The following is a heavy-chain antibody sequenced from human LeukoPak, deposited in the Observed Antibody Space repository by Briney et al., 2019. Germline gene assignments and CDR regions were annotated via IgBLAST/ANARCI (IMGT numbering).Heavy chain of an antibody. CDR3: AREAAMYYFDY. V-gene: IGHV4-59*02. CDR1: GGSVSSYY. CDR2: IFYTGST. J-gene: IGHJ4*02. Sequence: SETLSLTCTVSGGSVSSYYWSWIRQPPGKGLEWIGYIFYTGSTKSNPSLNSRVTVSVDRSKNQFSLKLSSVTAADTAVYYCAREAAMYYFDYWGQGTLVTVSS. D-gene: IGHD2-2*01.